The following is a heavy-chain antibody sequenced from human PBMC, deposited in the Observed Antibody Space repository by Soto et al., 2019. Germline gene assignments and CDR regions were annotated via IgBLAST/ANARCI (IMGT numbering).Heavy chain of an antibody. J-gene: IGHJ4*02. D-gene: IGHD6-19*01. CDR1: GGSITRNNHY. Sequence: QLQLQESGPGLVKPSETLSLTCTVSGGSITRNNHYWGWIRQSPGKGLEWIGNILHSGNTNYKPSRKRRVTMSVETSKNQFSLKMNSVTAADTAVYYCARLGSSGWYQGSYFDYWGQGTLVTVSS. V-gene: IGHV4-39*01. CDR2: ILHSGNT. CDR3: ARLGSSGWYQGSYFDY.